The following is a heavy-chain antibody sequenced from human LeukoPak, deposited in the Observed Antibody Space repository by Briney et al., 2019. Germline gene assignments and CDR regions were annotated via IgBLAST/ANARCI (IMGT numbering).Heavy chain of an antibody. CDR1: GFTFMYYA. J-gene: IGHJ3*01. D-gene: IGHD3-22*01. Sequence: PGGSLRLSCAASGFTFMYYAITWVRQAPGKGLEWVSAVSGSGDGTFYPDSVKGRFTISRDNSKNTLYLQMNSLRAEDTAVYYCAKARIVVIPPADALDVWGQGTLVTVSS. V-gene: IGHV3-23*01. CDR3: AKARIVVIPPADALDV. CDR2: VSGSGDGT.